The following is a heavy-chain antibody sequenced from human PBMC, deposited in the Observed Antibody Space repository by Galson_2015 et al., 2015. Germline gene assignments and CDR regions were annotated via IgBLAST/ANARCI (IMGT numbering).Heavy chain of an antibody. CDR1: GFTLSGYV. CDR3: ARDSYASGSWCRAWFDP. CDR2: ISASGGTT. J-gene: IGHJ5*02. V-gene: IGHV3-23*01. Sequence: SLRLSCAASGFTLSGYVMSWVRQAPGKGLEWVSSISASGGTTDYTDSVKGRFTISRDNSRNTLYLQMNSLRVEDTALYFWARDSYASGSWCRAWFDPWGQGTLVTVSS. D-gene: IGHD3-10*01.